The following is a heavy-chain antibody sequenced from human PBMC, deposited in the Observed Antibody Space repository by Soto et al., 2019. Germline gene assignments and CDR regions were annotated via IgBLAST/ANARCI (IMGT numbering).Heavy chain of an antibody. J-gene: IGHJ1*01. V-gene: IGHV3-30*03. CDR2: ISKDGSHS. Sequence: QVQLVESGGGVVQPGRSLRLSCAASGFNFRTYGIHWVRQAPGKGLEWVALISKDGSHSYYAHSVKDRFTTSRDNSQNKAFLQVNSLRADDTAVYFCARGTDYADLGNAEYFHPWGQGTLVTVSS. CDR3: ARGTDYADLGNAEYFHP. CDR1: GFNFRTYG. D-gene: IGHD4-17*01.